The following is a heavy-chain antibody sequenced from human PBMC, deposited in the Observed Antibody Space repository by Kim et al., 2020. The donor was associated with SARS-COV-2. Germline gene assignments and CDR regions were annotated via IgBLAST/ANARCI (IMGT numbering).Heavy chain of an antibody. CDR1: GGSISSYY. CDR3: ARGSSPWRMGAFDI. J-gene: IGHJ3*02. D-gene: IGHD3-16*01. CDR2: IYYSGST. Sequence: SETLSLTCTVSGGSISSYYWSWIRQPPGKGLEWIGYIYYSGSTNYNPSLKSRVTISVDTSKNQFSLKLSSVTAADTAVYYCARGSSPWRMGAFDIWGQGTMVTVSS. V-gene: IGHV4-59*01.